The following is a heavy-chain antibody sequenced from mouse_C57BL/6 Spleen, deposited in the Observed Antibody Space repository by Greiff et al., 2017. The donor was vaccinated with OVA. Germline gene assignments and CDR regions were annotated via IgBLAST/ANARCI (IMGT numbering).Heavy chain of an antibody. V-gene: IGHV5-4*03. CDR1: GFTFSSYA. CDR2: ISDGGSYT. Sequence: EVKVVESGGGLVKPGGSLKLSCAASGFTFSSYAMSWVRQTPEKRLEWVATISDGGSYTYYPDNVKGRFTISRDNAKNNLYLQMSHLKSEDTAMYYCARATGYYAMDYWGQGTSVTVSS. CDR3: ARATGYYAMDY. J-gene: IGHJ4*01. D-gene: IGHD4-1*01.